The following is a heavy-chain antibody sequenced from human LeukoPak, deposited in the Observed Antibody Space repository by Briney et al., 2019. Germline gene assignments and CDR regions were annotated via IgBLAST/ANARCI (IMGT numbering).Heavy chain of an antibody. Sequence: GGSLRLSCAASGFTFSNYAMGWVRQAPGRGLEWVSAISGTTGTALYADSVKGRVTVSRDSSRDTLYLQMNSLRAEDTAVYFCAKYNGGTHYFDYWGQGTLVTVSS. CDR1: GFTFSNYA. V-gene: IGHV3-23*01. CDR3: AKYNGGTHYFDY. D-gene: IGHD1-1*01. J-gene: IGHJ4*02. CDR2: ISGTTGTA.